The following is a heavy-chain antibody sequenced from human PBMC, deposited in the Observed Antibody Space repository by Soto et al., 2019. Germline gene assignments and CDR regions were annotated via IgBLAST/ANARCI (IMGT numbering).Heavy chain of an antibody. J-gene: IGHJ6*02. CDR1: GDSVSSNSAA. CDR2: TYYRSKWYN. CDR3: ARDPGYGDYGQYYYYYGMDV. V-gene: IGHV6-1*01. D-gene: IGHD4-17*01. Sequence: PSQTLSLTCAISGDSVSSNSAAWNWIRQSPSRGLEWLGRTYYRSKWYNDYAVSVKSRITINPDTSKNQFSLQLNSVTPEDTAVYYCARDPGYGDYGQYYYYYGMDVWGQGTTVTAP.